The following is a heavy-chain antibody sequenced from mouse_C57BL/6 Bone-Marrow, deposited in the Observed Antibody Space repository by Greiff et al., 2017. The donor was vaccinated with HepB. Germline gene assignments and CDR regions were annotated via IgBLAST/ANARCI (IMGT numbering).Heavy chain of an antibody. CDR2: ISDGGSYT. D-gene: IGHD2-13*01. J-gene: IGHJ2*01. CDR1: GFTFSSYA. Sequence: EVKLMESGGGLVKPGGSLKLSCAASGFTFSSYAMSWVRQTPEKRLEWVTTISDGGSYTYYPDNVKGLFTISRDNAKNNLYLQMSHLKSEDTAMYYCAGWGGDYYFDYWGQGTTLTVSS. CDR3: AGWGGDYYFDY. V-gene: IGHV5-4*03.